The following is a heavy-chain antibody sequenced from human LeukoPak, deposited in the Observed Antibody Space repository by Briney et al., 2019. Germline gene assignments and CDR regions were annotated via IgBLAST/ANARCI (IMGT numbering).Heavy chain of an antibody. CDR2: LSGSGGST. D-gene: IGHD2-2*01. CDR3: AKFEGLCGSANTCYHFVC. CDR1: GFTFSTYA. J-gene: IGHJ4*02. Sequence: GGSLRLSCDASGFTFSTYAMSWVRQAPGEGLEWVSGLSGSGGSTWYADSVKGRFTISRDNSKNTVYLHMNSLRAEDTAVYYCAKFEGLCGSANTCYHFVCWGQGTLVTVSS. V-gene: IGHV3-23*01.